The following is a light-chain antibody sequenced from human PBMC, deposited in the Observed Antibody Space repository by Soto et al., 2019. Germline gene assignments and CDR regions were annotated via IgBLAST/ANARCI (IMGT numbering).Light chain of an antibody. J-gene: IGLJ3*02. CDR2: SHD. CDR1: SSNIGRNA. CDR3: AAWDDSVFGPV. V-gene: IGLV1-44*01. Sequence: QLVLTQPPSASGTPGQRVTISCSGSSSNIGRNAVNWYQQLPGTAPKLLIYSHDQRPSGVPDRFSGSKSGTSASLAISGLQSEDEADYYCAAWDDSVFGPVFGGGTKLTVL.